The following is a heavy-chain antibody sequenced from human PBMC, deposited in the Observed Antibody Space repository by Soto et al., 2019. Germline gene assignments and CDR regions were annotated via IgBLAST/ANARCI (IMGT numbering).Heavy chain of an antibody. CDR1: GGSISSSRYY. V-gene: IGHV4-39*01. CDR2: VYYSGTT. J-gene: IGHJ4*02. CDR3: ARLIYCKTTSCYFDY. D-gene: IGHD2-2*01. Sequence: SETLSLPCTVSGGSISSSRYYWGWVRQPPGKGLEWIGSVYYSGTTYYNPSLKSRVTISEDTSKNQFSLRLSSVTAADTAVFYCARLIYCKTTSCYFDYWGPGTLVTVSS.